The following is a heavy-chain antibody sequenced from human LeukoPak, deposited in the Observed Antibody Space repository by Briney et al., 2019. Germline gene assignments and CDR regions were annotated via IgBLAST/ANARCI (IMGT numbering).Heavy chain of an antibody. V-gene: IGHV4-39*07. Sequence: SETLSPTFTVSGGSISSSSYYWGWIRQPPGKGLEWIGSIYYSGSTYYNPSLKSRVTISVDTSKNQFSLKLSSVTAADTAVYYCARTPPLEWELLRLGLLGYFDYWGQGTLVTVSS. CDR3: ARTPPLEWELLRLGLLGYFDY. CDR2: IYYSGST. CDR1: GGSISSSSYY. D-gene: IGHD1-26*01. J-gene: IGHJ4*02.